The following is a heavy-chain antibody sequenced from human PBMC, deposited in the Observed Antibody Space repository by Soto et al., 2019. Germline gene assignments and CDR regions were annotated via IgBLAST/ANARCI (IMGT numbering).Heavy chain of an antibody. Sequence: GESLKISCKGSGYSFSNYWIAWVRQMPGKGLEWMGIIFPADSDTKYSPSFQGQVTISADKSISTAYLQWSSLKASDTAMYYCASSVVVPSTMNYFDYWGRGSLVTVS. CDR2: IFPADSDT. CDR3: ASSVVVPSTMNYFDY. J-gene: IGHJ4*02. V-gene: IGHV5-51*01. D-gene: IGHD2-15*01. CDR1: GYSFSNYW.